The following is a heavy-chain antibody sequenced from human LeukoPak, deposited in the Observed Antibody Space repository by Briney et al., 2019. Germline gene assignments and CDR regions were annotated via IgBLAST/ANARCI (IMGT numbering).Heavy chain of an antibody. Sequence: ASVKVSCKASGYTFTGYYMHWVRQAPGQGLEWMGWINPNSGGTNYAQKFQGRVTVTRDTSISTAYMELSRLRSDDTAVYYCARDVGYSSGWYVRAGFDPWGQGTLVTVSS. J-gene: IGHJ5*02. V-gene: IGHV1-2*02. D-gene: IGHD6-19*01. CDR1: GYTFTGYY. CDR2: INPNSGGT. CDR3: ARDVGYSSGWYVRAGFDP.